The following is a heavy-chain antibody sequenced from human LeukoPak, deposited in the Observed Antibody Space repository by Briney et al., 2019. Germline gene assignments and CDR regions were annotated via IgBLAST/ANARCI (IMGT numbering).Heavy chain of an antibody. V-gene: IGHV2-5*02. Sequence: ESGPTLVKPTQTLTLTCTFSGFSLTTSGVGVGWIRQPPGKALEWLALIYWDDDKRYSPFLKSRLTITKDTSTDQVVLTMTNMDPVDTATYYCALSLVRGRSPPFDYWGQGTLVTVSS. CDR3: ALSLVRGRSPPFDY. CDR1: GFSLTTSGVG. CDR2: IYWDDDK. J-gene: IGHJ4*02. D-gene: IGHD3-10*01.